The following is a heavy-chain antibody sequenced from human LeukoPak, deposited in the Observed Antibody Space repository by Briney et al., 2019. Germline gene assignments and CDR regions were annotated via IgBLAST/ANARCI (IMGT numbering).Heavy chain of an antibody. CDR1: GGSISSSNYY. CDR3: AKHYMGSSYNHGLDC. D-gene: IGHD3-10*01. CDR2: IYYSGST. V-gene: IGHV4-39*01. J-gene: IGHJ4*02. Sequence: SETLSLTCTVSGGSISSSNYYWGWIRQPPGKGLEWIGSIYYSGSTYYNPSLKSRVIISVDTSKNQFSLKLSSVTAADTALYYCAKHYMGSSYNHGLDCWGQGTLVTVSS.